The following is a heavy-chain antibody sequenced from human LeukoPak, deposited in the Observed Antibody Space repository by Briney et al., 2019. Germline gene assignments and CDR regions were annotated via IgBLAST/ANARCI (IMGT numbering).Heavy chain of an antibody. CDR3: TTDDRGYSYAPRY. CDR2: IKSEPDGGTT. J-gene: IGHJ4*02. CDR1: RFTFSNYG. D-gene: IGHD5-18*01. Sequence: GGSLRLSCAASRFTFSNYGMHWVRQAPGKGLEWVGRIKSEPDGGTTDYAAPVKGKFTISRDDSKNTLYLQMNSLRAEDTALYYCTTDDRGYSYAPRYWGQGTLVTVSS. V-gene: IGHV3-15*01.